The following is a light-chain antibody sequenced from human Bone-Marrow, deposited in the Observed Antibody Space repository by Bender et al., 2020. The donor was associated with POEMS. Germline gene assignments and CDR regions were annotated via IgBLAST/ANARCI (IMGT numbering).Light chain of an antibody. Sequence: QSVLTQPPSASGTPGQRVTISCSGSSSNIGTNPVNWYQQLPGTAPKLLIYINNQRPSGVPDRFSGSKSGNTASLTISGLLAEDEADYYCCSYAGHKAVFGGGTKLTVL. CDR1: SSNIGTNP. CDR2: INN. V-gene: IGLV1-44*01. J-gene: IGLJ2*01. CDR3: CSYAGHKAV.